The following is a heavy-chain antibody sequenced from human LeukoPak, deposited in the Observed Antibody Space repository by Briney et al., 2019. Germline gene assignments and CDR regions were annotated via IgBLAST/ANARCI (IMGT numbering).Heavy chain of an antibody. D-gene: IGHD3-10*01. J-gene: IGHJ4*02. CDR3: ARVVRGPYQLFDF. CDR1: GFTASTNY. CDR2: IYSGGNT. V-gene: IGHV3-66*01. Sequence: PGGSLRLSCAASGFTASTNYMSWVRHPPGKGLEWVSIIYSGGNTYFADSVKGRFTLSRDTSKNTLYLQMNSLRAEDTAVYYCARVVRGPYQLFDFWGQGTLVTVSS.